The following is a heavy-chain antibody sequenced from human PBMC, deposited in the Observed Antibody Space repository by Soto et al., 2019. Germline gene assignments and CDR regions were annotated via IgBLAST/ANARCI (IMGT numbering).Heavy chain of an antibody. CDR1: GGSISTDNW. V-gene: IGHV4-4*02. J-gene: IGHJ6*02. CDR3: ARGYGLDV. Sequence: QVQLQESGPGLVKPSGTVSLTCAVSGGSISTDNWWIWVRQPPGRGLEWIGEIHHSGGTNHNPSLKSRVTVSVDKSKNQFSLSLSSVTAADCAVDYCARGYGLDVWGQGTTVTVSS. CDR2: IHHSGGT.